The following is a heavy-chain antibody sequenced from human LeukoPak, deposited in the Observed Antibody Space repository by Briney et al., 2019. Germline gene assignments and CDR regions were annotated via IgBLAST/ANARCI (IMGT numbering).Heavy chain of an antibody. Sequence: SETLSLTCHVSGYSISSGYYWAWIRQPPDKGLEWIGFISNSGSPTYNPSLNSRVTISLDTSKNQFSLKVNYVTAADTAVYYCASESRQLGNWGQGTLVTVPS. V-gene: IGHV4-38-2*02. CDR3: ASESRQLGN. D-gene: IGHD1-1*01. CDR1: GYSISSGYY. CDR2: ISNSGSP. J-gene: IGHJ4*02.